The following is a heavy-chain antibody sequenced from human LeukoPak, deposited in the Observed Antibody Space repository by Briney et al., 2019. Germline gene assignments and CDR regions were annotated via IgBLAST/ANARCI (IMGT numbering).Heavy chain of an antibody. J-gene: IGHJ4*02. V-gene: IGHV3-21*04. D-gene: IGHD2-2*01. CDR2: ISSSSSYI. CDR3: AKAQYLPLLYDQAY. CDR1: GFTFSSYS. Sequence: GRSLRLSCAASGFTFSSYSMNWVRQAPGKGLEWVSSISSSSSYIYYADSVKGRFTISRDNAKNSLYLQMNSLRIEDTAVYYCAKAQYLPLLYDQAYWGQGTLVTVSS.